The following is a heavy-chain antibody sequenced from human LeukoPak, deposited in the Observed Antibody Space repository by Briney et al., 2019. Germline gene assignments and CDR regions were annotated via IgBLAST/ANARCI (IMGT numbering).Heavy chain of an antibody. D-gene: IGHD2-15*01. CDR3: ARVNRLRGGGKTKVGYYYMDV. Sequence: SETLSLTCTVSGGSINNYYWSWIRQPPGKGLEWIGYVYYSGSTNYNPSLKSRVTISVDTSKNQFSLKLSSVTAADTAVYYCARVNRLRGGGKTKVGYYYMDVWGKGTTVTISS. CDR1: GGSINNYY. V-gene: IGHV4-59*01. J-gene: IGHJ6*03. CDR2: VYYSGST.